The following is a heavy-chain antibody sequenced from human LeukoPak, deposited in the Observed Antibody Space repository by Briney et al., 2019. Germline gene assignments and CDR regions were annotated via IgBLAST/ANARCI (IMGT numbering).Heavy chain of an antibody. J-gene: IGHJ3*02. CDR1: GFTFSHYA. D-gene: IGHD4-17*01. CDR2: IRGSGTIT. V-gene: IGHV3-23*01. CDR3: GRGPNGDYIGAFDM. Sequence: GGSLRLSCAVSGFTFSHYAKIWVRQAPGKGLEWLSAIRGSGTITQYADSVKDRFTIFRDNSKNTLYLQMNNLRAEDTAVYYCGRGPNGDYIGAFDMWGQGTVVTVSS.